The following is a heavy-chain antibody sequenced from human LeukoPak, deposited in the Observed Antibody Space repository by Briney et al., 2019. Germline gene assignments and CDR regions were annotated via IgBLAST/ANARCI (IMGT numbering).Heavy chain of an antibody. CDR3: VRGDLPTTVLNDPFNI. D-gene: IGHD4-11*01. CDR2: MNPSSGNT. J-gene: IGHJ3*02. V-gene: IGHV1-8*01. Sequence: ASVKVSCKASGYTFRSYDINWVRQAPGQGLEWLGWMNPSSGNTGYAPKFQGRVTMTRVTSINTAYMELTSLRSEDTAVYFCVRGDLPTTVLNDPFNIWGQGTMVTVSS. CDR1: GYTFRSYD.